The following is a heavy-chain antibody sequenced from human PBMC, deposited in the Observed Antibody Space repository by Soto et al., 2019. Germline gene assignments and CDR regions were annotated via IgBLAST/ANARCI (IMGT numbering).Heavy chain of an antibody. CDR2: INHSGST. Sequence: PSQTLPRTCAVYGGSFSGYYWSWLRQHPGKGLEWIGEINHSGSTNYNPSLKSRVTISVATSKNQSTLKLSSVTAADTAVYYCARGGISGGSCVDLDYCGQGTLVSVSS. D-gene: IGHD2-15*01. CDR1: GGSFSGYY. V-gene: IGHV4-34*01. J-gene: IGHJ4*02. CDR3: ARGGISGGSCVDLDY.